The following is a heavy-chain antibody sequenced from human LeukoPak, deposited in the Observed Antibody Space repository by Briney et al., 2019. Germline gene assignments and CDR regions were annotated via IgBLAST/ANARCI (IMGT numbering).Heavy chain of an antibody. V-gene: IGHV1-69*04. CDR1: GGTFSSYA. D-gene: IGHD4-11*01. CDR2: IIPILGIA. J-gene: IGHJ4*02. Sequence: SVKVSCKASGGTFSSYAISWVRQAPGQGLEWMGRIIPILGIANYAQKFQGRVTITADKSTSTAYMELRSLRSDDTAVYYCAREDYHRFDYWGQGTLVTVSS. CDR3: AREDYHRFDY.